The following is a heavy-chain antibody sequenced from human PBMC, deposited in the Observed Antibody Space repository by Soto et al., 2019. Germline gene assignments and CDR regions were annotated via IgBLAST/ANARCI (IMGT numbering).Heavy chain of an antibody. J-gene: IGHJ4*02. CDR2: INSDGSST. CDR1: GFTFSSYW. D-gene: IGHD6-13*01. Sequence: GGSLRLSCAASGFTFSSYWMHWVRQAPGKGLVWVSRINSDGSSTSYADSVKGRFTISRDNAKNTLYLQMNSLRAEDTAVYYCARGSSGPVHFYSSSWYGGRLWDYWGQGTLVTVSS. CDR3: ARGSSGPVHFYSSSWYGGRLWDY. V-gene: IGHV3-74*01.